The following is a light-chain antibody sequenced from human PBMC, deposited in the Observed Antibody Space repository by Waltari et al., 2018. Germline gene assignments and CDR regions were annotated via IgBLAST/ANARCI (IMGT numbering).Light chain of an antibody. CDR2: EVN. CDR1: SSHVGCFNL. Sequence: QSALPLPASVSGSPEQSIPIPCPGTSSHVGCFNLVSWYPQHPGKTPKLMISEVNERPSRVSIHFSGSKSGNTASLTISGLQAEDEADYYCCSYAGSNTVLFGGGTKLTVL. CDR3: CSYAGSNTVL. J-gene: IGLJ2*01. V-gene: IGLV2-23*02.